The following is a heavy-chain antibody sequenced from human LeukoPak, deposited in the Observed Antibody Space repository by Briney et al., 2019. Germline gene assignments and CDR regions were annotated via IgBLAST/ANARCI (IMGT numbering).Heavy chain of an antibody. D-gene: IGHD2-21*02. CDR2: INAGNGNT. V-gene: IGHV1-3*01. CDR3: ARAYCGGDCQYYYYYYGMDV. Sequence: ASVKVSCKASGYTFTSYAMHWVRQAPGQRLEWMGWINAGNGNTKYSQKFQGRVTITRDTSASTAYMELSSLRSEDTAVYYCARAYCGGDCQYYYYYYGMDVWGQGTTVTVSS. CDR1: GYTFTSYA. J-gene: IGHJ6*02.